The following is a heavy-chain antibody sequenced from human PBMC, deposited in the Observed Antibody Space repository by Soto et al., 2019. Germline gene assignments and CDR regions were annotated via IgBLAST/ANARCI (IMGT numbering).Heavy chain of an antibody. J-gene: IGHJ3*01. CDR3: ASYRKFFQF. Sequence: SESLSLTCAVSGGSISGGYYSWSWLRQPQGMGLEWIGIIYNSGSTYYNSSLKSRVIISVDRSKNHFFLNLTAVTAADTAVYYCASYRKFFQFWGQGTKVTVSS. CDR1: GGSISGGYYS. V-gene: IGHV4-30-2*01. D-gene: IGHD3-3*01. CDR2: IYNSGST.